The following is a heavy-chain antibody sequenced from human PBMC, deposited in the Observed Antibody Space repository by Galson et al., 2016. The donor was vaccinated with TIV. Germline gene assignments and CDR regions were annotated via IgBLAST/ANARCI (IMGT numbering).Heavy chain of an antibody. CDR1: GFTFSDYW. CDR3: ARVSNPDYHGWGSSWKY. CDR2: IRQDGNEI. Sequence: SLRLSYAGSGFTFSDYWMSWVRHAPGKGLEWVANIRQDGNEIYYVDSVKGRFTISRDNAKDSLYLQMNSLRAEDTAVYYCARVSNPDYHGWGSSWKYWGQGTLVTVSS. D-gene: IGHD3-10*01. V-gene: IGHV3-7*01. J-gene: IGHJ4*02.